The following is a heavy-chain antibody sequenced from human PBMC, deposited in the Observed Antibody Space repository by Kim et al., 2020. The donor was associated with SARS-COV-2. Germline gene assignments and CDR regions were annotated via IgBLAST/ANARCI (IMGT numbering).Heavy chain of an antibody. Sequence: ADSVKGRFTISRDNSKNTLYLQMNSLRAEDTAVYYCAKPYYYDSSGYYRHWGQGTLVTVSS. CDR3: AKPYYYDSSGYYRH. J-gene: IGHJ4*02. D-gene: IGHD3-22*01. V-gene: IGHV3-23*01.